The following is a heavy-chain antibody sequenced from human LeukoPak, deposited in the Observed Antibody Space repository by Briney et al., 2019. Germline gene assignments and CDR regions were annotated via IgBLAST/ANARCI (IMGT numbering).Heavy chain of an antibody. Sequence: SETLSLTCTVSGGSISSSSYYWGCIRQPPGKGLEWIGSIYDSGDTYYNPSLKSRVTISVDTSKNQFSLKLSSVTAADTAVYYCARRKRSGCSSTSCLLNWFDPWGQGTLVTVSS. CDR2: IYDSGDT. CDR1: GGSISSSSYY. D-gene: IGHD2-2*01. CDR3: ARRKRSGCSSTSCLLNWFDP. V-gene: IGHV4-39*01. J-gene: IGHJ5*02.